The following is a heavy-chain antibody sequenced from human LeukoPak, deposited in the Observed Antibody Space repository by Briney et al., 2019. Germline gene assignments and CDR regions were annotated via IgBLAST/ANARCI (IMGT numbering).Heavy chain of an antibody. V-gene: IGHV4-4*07. CDR3: AREGLTIAARPFDY. Sequence: SETLSLTCTVSGSMYNYYWSWIRQPAGKGLEWIGRIYTSGSTNYNPSLKSRVTISVDTSKSQFSLKVASVTAADTAVYYCAREGLTIAARPFDYWGQGTLVTVSS. J-gene: IGHJ4*02. CDR2: IYTSGST. D-gene: IGHD6-6*01. CDR1: GSMYNYY.